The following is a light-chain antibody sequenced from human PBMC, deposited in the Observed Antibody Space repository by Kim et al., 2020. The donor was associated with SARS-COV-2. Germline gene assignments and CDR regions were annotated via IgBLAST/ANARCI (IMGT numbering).Light chain of an antibody. CDR1: QSLLQSNGYNY. J-gene: IGKJ1*01. CDR3: MQALQTPNT. V-gene: IGKV2-28*01. Sequence: PASISCRSSQSLLQSNGYNYLDWYLQKPGQSPQLLIYLGSNRASGVPDRFSGSASGTDFTLKISGVEAEDIGVYYCMQALQTPNTFGQGTKVDIK. CDR2: LGS.